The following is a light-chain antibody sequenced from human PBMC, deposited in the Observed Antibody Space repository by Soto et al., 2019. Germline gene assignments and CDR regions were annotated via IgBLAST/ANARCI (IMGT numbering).Light chain of an antibody. CDR2: EVT. CDR3: SSFTTTGTRV. J-gene: IGLJ1*01. CDR1: SSDVGSCNC. Sequence: QSVLTQPASVSGSPGQSLTISCTGTSSDVGSCNCVSWYQQEPGKAPKLMIYEVTNRPSGVSNRFSGSKSGNTASLTISGLQAEDETDYYCSSFTTTGTRVFGTGTKVTVL. V-gene: IGLV2-14*01.